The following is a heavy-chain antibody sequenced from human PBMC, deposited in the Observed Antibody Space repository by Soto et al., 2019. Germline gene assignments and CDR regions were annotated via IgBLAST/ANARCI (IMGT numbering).Heavy chain of an antibody. CDR3: ARDSARFVPAAQNWFDP. J-gene: IGHJ5*02. Sequence: GGSLRLSCAASGFTFSSYSMNWVRQAPGKGLEWVSSISSSSSYIYYADSVKGRFTISRDNAKNSLYLQMNSLRAEDTAVYYCARDSARFVPAAQNWFDPWGQGTLVTVSS. D-gene: IGHD2-2*01. CDR2: ISSSSSYI. V-gene: IGHV3-21*01. CDR1: GFTFSSYS.